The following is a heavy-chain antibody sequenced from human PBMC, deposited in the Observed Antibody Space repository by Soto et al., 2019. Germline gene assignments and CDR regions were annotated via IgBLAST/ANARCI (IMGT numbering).Heavy chain of an antibody. CDR2: IYYSGST. D-gene: IGHD2-8*01. Sequence: QVQLHESRPGLVKPSETLSLTCTVSGGSISSGGYYWSWIRQHPGKGLEWIGYIYYSGSTYYNLSLKSRGTTPEDTSKNECSLNSSAVTAADTAVSYCAGEVANPGYYTNGVCSYPFDYWGQGTLVTVSS. CDR1: GGSISSGGYY. V-gene: IGHV4-31*03. J-gene: IGHJ4*02. CDR3: AGEVANPGYYTNGVCSYPFDY.